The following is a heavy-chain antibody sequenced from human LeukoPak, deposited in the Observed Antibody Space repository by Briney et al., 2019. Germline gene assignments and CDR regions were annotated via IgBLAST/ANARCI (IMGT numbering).Heavy chain of an antibody. CDR2: IYYSGST. CDR3: ATRYEGYDSSGDAFDI. CDR1: GGSISSSSYY. J-gene: IGHJ3*02. V-gene: IGHV4-39*07. D-gene: IGHD3-22*01. Sequence: PSETLSLTCTVSGGSISSSSYYWGWIRQPPGKGLEWIGSIYYSGSTYYNPSLKSRVTISVDTSKNQFSLKLSSVTAADTAVYYCATRYEGYDSSGDAFDIWGQGTMVTVSS.